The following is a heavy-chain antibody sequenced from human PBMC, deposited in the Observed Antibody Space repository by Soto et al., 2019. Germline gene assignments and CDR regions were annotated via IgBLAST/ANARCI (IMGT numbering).Heavy chain of an antibody. CDR2: MNPKSGNT. CDR1: GYTFSSYD. Sequence: GASVKVSCKASGYTFSSYDINWVLQATGQGLEWMGWMNPKSGNTGYAQKFQGRVTMTRDTSISTAYMEVSSLRSEDTAMYYCARAYGDLDVWGQGTTVTVSS. D-gene: IGHD2-21*01. V-gene: IGHV1-8*01. J-gene: IGHJ6*02. CDR3: ARAYGDLDV.